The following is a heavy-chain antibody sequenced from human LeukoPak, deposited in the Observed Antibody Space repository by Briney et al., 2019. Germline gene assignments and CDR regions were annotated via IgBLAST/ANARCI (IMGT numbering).Heavy chain of an antibody. CDR1: GFTFSSYA. V-gene: IGHV3-23*01. CDR3: AKKLGYCTNGVCYIGGLDY. CDR2: ISGSGGST. Sequence: GGSLRLSCAASGFTFSSYAMSWVRQAPGKGLEWVSAISGSGGSTYYADSVKGRFTISRDNSKNTLYLQMSSLRAEDTAVYYCAKKLGYCTNGVCYIGGLDYWGQGTLVTVSS. J-gene: IGHJ4*02. D-gene: IGHD2-8*01.